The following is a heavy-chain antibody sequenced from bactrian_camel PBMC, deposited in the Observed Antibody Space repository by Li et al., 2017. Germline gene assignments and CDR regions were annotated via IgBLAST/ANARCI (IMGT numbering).Heavy chain of an antibody. CDR1: GFSSYC. Sequence: QLVESGGGSVQSGGSLKLSCRNQGFSSYCMAWFRQAPGKEREGVAIIEGDGSTLYADPVKGRFTISQVDAKNVVYLQMDNVKLDDTAMYYCAPDSSPQMGCYWTRGTQVTVS. J-gene: IGHJ4*01. CDR3: APDSSPQMGCY. V-gene: IGHV3S25*01. D-gene: IGHD3*01. CDR2: IIEGDGST.